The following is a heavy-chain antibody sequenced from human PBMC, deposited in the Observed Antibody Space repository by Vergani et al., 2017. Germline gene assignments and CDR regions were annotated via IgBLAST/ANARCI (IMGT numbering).Heavy chain of an antibody. CDR3: ARGDYGILTGFRY. V-gene: IGHV1-46*03. CDR2: INPSGGHT. Sequence: QVQVVQSGAEVKKSGASVKVSCKTPGYTFSNYYMPWVRQAPGQGLEWMGIINPSGGHTNYAQKFQGRVTMTRDTSTSTVYMELSSLRSEDTAIYCCARGDYGILTGFRYWGQGTLVAVSA. D-gene: IGHD3-9*01. CDR1: GYTFSNYY. J-gene: IGHJ4*02.